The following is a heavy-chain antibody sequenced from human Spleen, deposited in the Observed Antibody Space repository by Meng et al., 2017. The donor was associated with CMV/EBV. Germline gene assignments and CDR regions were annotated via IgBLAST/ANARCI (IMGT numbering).Heavy chain of an antibody. Sequence: GFSLSPSGMGVGWIRQPPGKALEWLALIYWDDDKRYSPSLKSRLTITKDTSKNQVVLTMTNMDPVDTATYYCAHRDYCSGGTCTFDYWGQGTLVTVSS. D-gene: IGHD2-15*01. CDR2: IYWDDDK. CDR3: AHRDYCSGGTCTFDY. CDR1: GFSLSPSGMG. V-gene: IGHV2-5*02. J-gene: IGHJ4*02.